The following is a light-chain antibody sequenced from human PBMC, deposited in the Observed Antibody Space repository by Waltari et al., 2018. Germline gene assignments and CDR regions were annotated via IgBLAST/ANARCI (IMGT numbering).Light chain of an antibody. J-gene: IGKJ1*01. CDR3: QQYYTTPRT. CDR2: AAS. Sequence: DIQMTQSPSSVSASVGARVSITCRASHDISSWLTWYQQKLGKVPKLLIYAASRLQSGVPSRFSGSGSGTDFTLTISSLQAEDVAVYYCQQYYTTPRTFGQGTKVEIK. CDR1: HDISSW. V-gene: IGKV1-NL1*01.